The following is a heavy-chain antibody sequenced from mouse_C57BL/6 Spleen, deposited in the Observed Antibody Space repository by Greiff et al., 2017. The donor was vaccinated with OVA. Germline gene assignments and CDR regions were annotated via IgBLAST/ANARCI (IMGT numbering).Heavy chain of an antibody. V-gene: IGHV1-69*01. Sequence: QVQLQQPGAELVMPGASVKLSCKASGYTFTSYWMHWVKQRPGQGLEWIGEIDPSDSYTNYNQKVKGKSTLTVDKSSSTAYMQLSSLTSEDSAVYYCAIIYYDYDDGYAMDYWGQGTSVTVSS. CDR3: AIIYYDYDDGYAMDY. CDR1: GYTFTSYW. CDR2: IDPSDSYT. D-gene: IGHD2-4*01. J-gene: IGHJ4*01.